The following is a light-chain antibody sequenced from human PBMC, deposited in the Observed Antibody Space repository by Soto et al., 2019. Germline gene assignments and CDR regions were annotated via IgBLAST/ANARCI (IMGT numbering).Light chain of an antibody. CDR2: GAS. CDR3: QQYNNWPPFT. V-gene: IGKV3-15*01. Sequence: EIVMTQSPATLSVSPGERATLSCRASQSVSSNLAWYQQKPGQAPRLLIYGASTRATCIPARFSGSGSGTAFPLTISSRPSGDFAVYYCQQYNNWPPFTFGPGTKVDIK. CDR1: QSVSSN. J-gene: IGKJ3*01.